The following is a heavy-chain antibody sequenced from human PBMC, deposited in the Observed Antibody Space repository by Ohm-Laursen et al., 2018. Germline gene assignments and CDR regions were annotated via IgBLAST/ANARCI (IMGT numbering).Heavy chain of an antibody. CDR2: IYYSGST. J-gene: IGHJ4*02. CDR3: ARVEVLSSSWYILYY. D-gene: IGHD6-13*01. V-gene: IGHV4-59*01. CDR1: GGSISSYY. Sequence: SETLSLTCPVSGGSISSYYWSWIRQPPGKGLEWIGYIYYSGSTNYNPSLKSRVTISVDTSKNQFSLKLSSVTAADTAVYYCARVEVLSSSWYILYYWGQGTLVTVSS.